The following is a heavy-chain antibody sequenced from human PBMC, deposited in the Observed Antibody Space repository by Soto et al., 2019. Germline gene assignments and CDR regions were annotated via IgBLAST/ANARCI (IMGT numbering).Heavy chain of an antibody. CDR2: ISYDGSNE. CDR3: ARVGVVADNSFDY. V-gene: IGHV3-30-3*01. CDR1: GFTFRNHG. D-gene: IGHD3-22*01. Sequence: QVQVVESGGGVVQPGRSLRLSCAASGFTFRNHGMHWVRQAPGKGLEWVAFISYDGSNEYYGDSVRGRFTISRDNSKDTLYLQMNSLTPEDTAVYYCARVGVVADNSFDYWGQGTLVSVSS. J-gene: IGHJ4*02.